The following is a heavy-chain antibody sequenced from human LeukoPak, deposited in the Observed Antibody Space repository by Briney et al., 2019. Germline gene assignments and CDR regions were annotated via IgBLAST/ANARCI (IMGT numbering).Heavy chain of an antibody. CDR1: GFTLRNYA. Sequence: PGGSLRPSCAASGFTLRNYAINWVRQAPGKGLEWVSGISGGGGNTYYADSVKGRFTISRDNSKSMLYLQMDSLRAEDTAVYYCAKHERLVTPFDYWGQGTLVTVSS. CDR2: ISGGGGNT. V-gene: IGHV3-23*01. J-gene: IGHJ4*02. CDR3: AKHERLVTPFDY. D-gene: IGHD4-11*01.